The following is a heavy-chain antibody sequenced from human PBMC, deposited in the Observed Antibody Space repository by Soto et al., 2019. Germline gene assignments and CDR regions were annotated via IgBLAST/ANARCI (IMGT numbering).Heavy chain of an antibody. J-gene: IGHJ6*02. CDR1: GFTFSNYE. CDR3: AREEGAAFYYDGMDV. CDR2: INNNGANT. V-gene: IGHV3-64*01. Sequence: SGGSLRLSCAASGFTFSNYEMHWVRQAPGKGLEYVSGINNNGANTDYAKSVKGRFTISRDNAKNTLYLHMYSLRAEDMALYYCAREEGAAFYYDGMDVWGQGTTVTVSS.